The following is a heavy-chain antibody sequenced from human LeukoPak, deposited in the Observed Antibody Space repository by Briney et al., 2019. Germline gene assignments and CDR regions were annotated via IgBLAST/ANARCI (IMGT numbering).Heavy chain of an antibody. CDR3: AKDSPYDSSGYYSY. CDR1: GFTVSSNY. V-gene: IGHV3-23*01. J-gene: IGHJ4*02. Sequence: PGGSLRLSCAASGFTVSSNYMSWVRQAPGKGLEWVSAISGSGGSTYYADSVKGRFTISRDNSKNTLYLQMNSLRAEDTAVYYCAKDSPYDSSGYYSYWGQGTLVTVSS. D-gene: IGHD3-22*01. CDR2: ISGSGGST.